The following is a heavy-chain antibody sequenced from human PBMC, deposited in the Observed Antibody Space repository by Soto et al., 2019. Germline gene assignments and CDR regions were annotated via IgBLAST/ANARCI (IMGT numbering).Heavy chain of an antibody. CDR3: ARIPGPGYSYGLYYYGMDV. J-gene: IGHJ6*02. V-gene: IGHV2-70*01. Sequence: GSGPTLVNPTQTLTLTCTFSGFSLSTSGMCVSWIRQPPGKALEWLALIDWDDDKYYSTSLKTRLTISKDTSKNQVVLTMTNMDPVDTATYYCARIPGPGYSYGLYYYGMDVWGQGTTVTVSS. CDR2: IDWDDDK. CDR1: GFSLSTSGMC. D-gene: IGHD5-18*01.